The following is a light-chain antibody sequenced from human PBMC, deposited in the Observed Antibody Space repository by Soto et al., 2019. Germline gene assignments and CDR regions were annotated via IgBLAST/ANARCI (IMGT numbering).Light chain of an antibody. CDR1: QSVSSSY. CDR2: GAS. Sequence: EIVLTQSPGTLSLSPGERATLSCRASQSVSSSYLAWYQQKPDQAPRLLIYGASSRATGIPDRFSGSGSGTDFTLTISRLEPEDFAVYYCQHYGSSPRTFGQGTKLEIK. J-gene: IGKJ2*01. V-gene: IGKV3-20*01. CDR3: QHYGSSPRT.